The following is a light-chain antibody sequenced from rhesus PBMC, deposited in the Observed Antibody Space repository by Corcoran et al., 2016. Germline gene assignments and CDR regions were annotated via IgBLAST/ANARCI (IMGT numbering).Light chain of an antibody. Sequence: DIQMTQSPSSLSASVGDKVTITCHGSQGFNSRLAWYQQKPGKAPKPLIYAASILQSGVPSRFSGSGSGTEYTLTISSLQPEDFATYYCQHYGDLPYSFGQGTKVDIK. CDR2: AAS. V-gene: IGKV1-19*01. J-gene: IGKJ2*01. CDR1: QGFNSR. CDR3: QHYGDLPYS.